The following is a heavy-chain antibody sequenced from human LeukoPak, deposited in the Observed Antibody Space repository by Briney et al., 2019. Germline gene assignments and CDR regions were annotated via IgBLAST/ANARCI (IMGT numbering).Heavy chain of an antibody. V-gene: IGHV1-3*01. CDR2: INAGNGNT. CDR3: ARGKYSGSYYGLLFSPPPGPIDY. CDR1: GYTFTSYA. Sequence: EASVKVSCKASGYTFTSYAMHWVRQAPEQRLEWMGWINAGNGNTKYSQKFQGRVTITRDTSASTAYMELSSLRSEDTAVYYCARGKYSGSYYGLLFSPPPGPIDYWGQGTLVTVSS. J-gene: IGHJ4*02. D-gene: IGHD1-26*01.